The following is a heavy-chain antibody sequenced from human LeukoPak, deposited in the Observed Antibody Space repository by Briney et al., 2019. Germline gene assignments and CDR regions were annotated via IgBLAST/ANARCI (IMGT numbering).Heavy chain of an antibody. J-gene: IGHJ4*02. CDR2: IYHSGST. D-gene: IGHD3-22*01. CDR3: AREGRRSGYTRSFDY. Sequence: PSETLSLTCAVSGYSISSGYYWGWIRQPPGKGLEWIGSIYHSGSTYYNPSLKSRVTISVDTSKDQFSLKLSSVTAADTAVYYCAREGRRSGYTRSFDYWGQGTLVTVSS. CDR1: GYSISSGYY. V-gene: IGHV4-38-2*02.